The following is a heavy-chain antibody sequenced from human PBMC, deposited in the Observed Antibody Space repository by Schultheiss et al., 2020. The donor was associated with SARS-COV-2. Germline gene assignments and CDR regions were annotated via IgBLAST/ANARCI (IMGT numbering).Heavy chain of an antibody. V-gene: IGHV3-21*01. J-gene: IGHJ4*02. CDR1: GFTFSSYW. CDR3: AREGIAVAGTSGPYY. Sequence: GGSLRLSCAASGFTFSSYWMHWVRQAPGKGLVWVSSISSSSSYIYYADSVKGRFTISRDNAKNSLYLQMNSLRAEDTAVYYCAREGIAVAGTSGPYYWGQGTLVTVSS. D-gene: IGHD6-19*01. CDR2: ISSSSSYI.